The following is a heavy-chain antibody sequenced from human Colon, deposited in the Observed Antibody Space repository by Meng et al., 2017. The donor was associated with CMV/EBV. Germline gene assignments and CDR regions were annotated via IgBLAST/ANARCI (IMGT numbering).Heavy chain of an antibody. V-gene: IGHV1-18*01. CDR1: GYTFMNYG. J-gene: IGHJ4*02. D-gene: IGHD4-23*01. CDR3: SREVDYGGHIALGY. CDR2: ISAYTGDT. Sequence: ASVKVSCKASGYTFMNYGISWVRQAPGQGPEWMGWISAYTGDTRYSHKVQGSVTMTRDTSTNTAYMELRSLRSDDTAVYYCSREVDYGGHIALGYWGQGTLVTVSS.